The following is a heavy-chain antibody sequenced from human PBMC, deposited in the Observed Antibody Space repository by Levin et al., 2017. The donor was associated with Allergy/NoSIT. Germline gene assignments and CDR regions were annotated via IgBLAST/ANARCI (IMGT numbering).Heavy chain of an antibody. CDR2: ISYDGSHK. CDR1: GFTFNNYA. Sequence: PGGSLRLSCAASGFTFNNYAMHWVRQAPGEGLEWVALISYDGSHKSYADSVKGRFTISTDNSKTTLYLQMNSLRPDDTAVYYCARGLPRYTTSWFDYWGQGTLVTVSS. CDR3: ARGLPRYTTSWFDY. J-gene: IGHJ4*02. V-gene: IGHV3-30*04. D-gene: IGHD6-13*01.